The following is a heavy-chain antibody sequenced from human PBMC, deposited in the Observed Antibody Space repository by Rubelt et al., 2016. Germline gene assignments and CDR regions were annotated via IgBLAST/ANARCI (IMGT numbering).Heavy chain of an antibody. CDR3: ARHSRGSGSQPHDY. CDR2: IYYSGST. V-gene: IGHV4-34*01. Sequence: QVQLQQWGAGLLKPSETLSLTCAVYGGSFSGYYWSWIRQPPGKGLEWIGNIYYSGSTYYNPSLKSRVTLSVDTSTDQFSLKLISVTAAATARYYCARHSRGSGSQPHDYWGQGTLVTVSS. CDR1: GGSFSGYY. D-gene: IGHD3-10*01. J-gene: IGHJ4*02.